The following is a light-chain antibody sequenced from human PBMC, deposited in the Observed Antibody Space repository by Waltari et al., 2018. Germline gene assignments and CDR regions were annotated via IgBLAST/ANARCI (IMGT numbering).Light chain of an antibody. CDR1: RGSLTGNS. CDR2: DNK. Sequence: NFMLTQSHSVSDSQGRTVTTSCTRSRGSLTGNSLHRYQQRPCSAPPPVIYDNKQRPAGVPVRFSGSIDRSSNSASLTISGLKTEDEADYYCQSYDNNIWLFGGGTKVTVL. J-gene: IGLJ3*02. CDR3: QSYDNNIWL. V-gene: IGLV6-57*03.